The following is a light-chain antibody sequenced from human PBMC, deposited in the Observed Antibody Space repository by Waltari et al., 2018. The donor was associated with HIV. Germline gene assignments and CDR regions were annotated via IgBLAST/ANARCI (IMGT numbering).Light chain of an antibody. CDR2: LNRDGNH. J-gene: IGLJ3*02. Sequence: QLVLPQSPSAPTRLGAPHKLTCSQGSGNINYAIAWHRQKPAKGPRSLLTLNRDGNHTKGGGIPDRFSGSSSGTERYLTISSLQSEDEADYYCQSWGGGSWVFGGGTKLTVL. CDR3: QSWGGGSWV. V-gene: IGLV4-69*01. CDR1: SGNINYA.